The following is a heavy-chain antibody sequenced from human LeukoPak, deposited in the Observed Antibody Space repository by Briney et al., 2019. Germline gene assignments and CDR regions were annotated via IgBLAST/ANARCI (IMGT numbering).Heavy chain of an antibody. V-gene: IGHV4-34*01. CDR2: INHSGST. Sequence: PSETLSLTCAVYGGSFSGYYWSWIRQPPGKGLEWIGEINHSGSTNYNPSLKSRVTISVDTSKNQFSLKLSSVTAADTAVYYCARLFGYSSSWPSRDYWGQGTLVTVSS. CDR3: ARLFGYSSSWPSRDY. CDR1: GGSFSGYY. J-gene: IGHJ4*02. D-gene: IGHD6-13*01.